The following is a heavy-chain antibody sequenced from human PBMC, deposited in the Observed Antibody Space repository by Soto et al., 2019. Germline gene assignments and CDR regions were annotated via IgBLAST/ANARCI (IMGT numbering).Heavy chain of an antibody. D-gene: IGHD3-10*01. V-gene: IGHV4-34*01. CDR3: ARGLGPIRVRGVIITWFDP. CDR1: GGSFSGYY. CDR2: INHSGST. J-gene: IGHJ5*02. Sequence: PSETLSLTCAVYGGSFSGYYWSWIRQPPGKGLEWIGEINHSGSTNYNPSLKSRVTISVDTSKNQFSLKLRSVTAADTAVYYCARGLGPIRVRGVIITWFDPWGQGTLVTVCS.